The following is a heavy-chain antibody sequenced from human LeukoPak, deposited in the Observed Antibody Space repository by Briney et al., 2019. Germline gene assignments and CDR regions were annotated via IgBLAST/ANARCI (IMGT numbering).Heavy chain of an antibody. CDR1: GGTFSSYA. Sequence: GASVKVSCKASGGTFSSYAISWVRQAPGQGLEWMGIINPSGGSTSYAQKFQGRVTMTRDTSTSTVYMELSSLRSEDTAVYYCARDSRYYDSSTYYFDYWGQGTLVTVSS. CDR2: INPSGGST. CDR3: ARDSRYYDSSTYYFDY. J-gene: IGHJ4*02. V-gene: IGHV1-46*01. D-gene: IGHD3-22*01.